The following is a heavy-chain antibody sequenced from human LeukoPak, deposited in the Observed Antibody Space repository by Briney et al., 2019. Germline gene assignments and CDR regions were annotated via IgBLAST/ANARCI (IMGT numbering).Heavy chain of an antibody. D-gene: IGHD3-16*02. CDR2: IYYSGST. CDR1: GGSISSVDYY. Sequence: SQTLSLTCTVSGGSISSVDYYWSWIRHPPGKGLEWIGYIYYSGSTYYNPSLMSRVTISVDTSKNQFSLKLSSVPAADTPMYYCARAGFIYFWGSYRYNENSFYFDFWGQGTLVTVSS. J-gene: IGHJ4*02. V-gene: IGHV4-30-4*01. CDR3: ARAGFIYFWGSYRYNENSFYFDF.